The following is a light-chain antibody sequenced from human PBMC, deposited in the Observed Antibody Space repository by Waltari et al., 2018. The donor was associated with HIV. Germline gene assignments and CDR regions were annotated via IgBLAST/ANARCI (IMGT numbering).Light chain of an antibody. CDR2: EVT. CDR3: CSYAGSGTWV. V-gene: IGLV2-23*02. J-gene: IGLJ3*02. Sequence: QSALTQPASVSGSPGPSITISCSGASNDVGYYNLVSWYPQHPGKAPKLMIYEVTKRPAGDSHRFSGAKSGNMASLTISGLQGEDEADYYCCSYAGSGTWVFGGGTKVTVL. CDR1: SNDVGYYNL.